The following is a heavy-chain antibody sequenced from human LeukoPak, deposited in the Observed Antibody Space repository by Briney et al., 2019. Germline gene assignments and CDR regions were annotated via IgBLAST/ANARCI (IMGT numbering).Heavy chain of an antibody. CDR1: GVSMTSNNYY. J-gene: IGHJ5*02. Sequence: SETLSLTCTVSGVSMTSNNYYWGWLRQPPGKGLEWIGNIHYSGSTYYSPSLKNRVTISVDTSKDQFSLRLKSVTAADTAVYYCARHLGLQIVVVPAAMLNWFDPWGQGTLVTVSS. D-gene: IGHD2-2*01. CDR3: ARHLGLQIVVVPAAMLNWFDP. CDR2: IHYSGST. V-gene: IGHV4-39*01.